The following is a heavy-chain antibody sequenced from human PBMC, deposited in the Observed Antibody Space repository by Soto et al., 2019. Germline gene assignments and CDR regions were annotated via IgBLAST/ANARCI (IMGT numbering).Heavy chain of an antibody. J-gene: IGHJ6*03. D-gene: IGHD6-6*01. CDR1: GGSFSGYY. CDR2: INHSGST. CDR3: AGGVGYSSSSRQYYYCMDV. V-gene: IGHV4-34*01. Sequence: QVQLQQWGAGLLKPSETLSLTCAVYGGSFSGYYWSWIRQPPGKGLEWIGEINHSGSTNYNPTLKRRVTISVDTSKNQFSLKLSSATAADTAVYYCAGGVGYSSSSRQYYYCMDVWGKGTTVTVSS.